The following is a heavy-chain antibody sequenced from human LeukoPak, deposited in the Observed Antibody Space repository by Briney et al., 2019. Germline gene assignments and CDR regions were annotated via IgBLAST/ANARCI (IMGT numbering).Heavy chain of an antibody. Sequence: GGSLRLSCAASGFTFDDYGMSWVRQAPGKGLEWVSGINWNGGSTGYADSVKGRFTISRDNSKNTLYLQMNSLRAEDTAVYYCARDLRIFSSTSSLSGDYWGQGTLVTVSS. J-gene: IGHJ4*02. CDR3: ARDLRIFSSTSSLSGDY. V-gene: IGHV3-20*04. D-gene: IGHD2-2*01. CDR2: INWNGGST. CDR1: GFTFDDYG.